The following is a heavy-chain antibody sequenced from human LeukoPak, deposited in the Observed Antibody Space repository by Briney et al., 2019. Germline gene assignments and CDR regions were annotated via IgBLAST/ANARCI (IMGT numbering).Heavy chain of an antibody. Sequence: PSETLSLTCTVSGGSISSYYWSWIRQPPGKGLEWIGYIYYSGSTYYNPSLKSRVTISVDTSKNQFSLKLSSVTAADTAVYYCARVGTWYYSDYWGQGTLVTVSS. J-gene: IGHJ4*02. V-gene: IGHV4-30-4*08. CDR2: IYYSGST. D-gene: IGHD2-15*01. CDR1: GGSISSYY. CDR3: ARVGTWYYSDY.